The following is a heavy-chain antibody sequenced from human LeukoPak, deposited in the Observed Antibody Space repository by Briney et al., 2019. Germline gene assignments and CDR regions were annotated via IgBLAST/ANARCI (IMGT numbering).Heavy chain of an antibody. D-gene: IGHD6-13*01. CDR1: GLTVSDTY. CDR2: IYSAGAGGSA. J-gene: IGHJ5*02. Sequence: GGSLRLSCAVSGLTVSDTYVSWVRHAPGKGLEWVSVIYSAGAGGSAYYADSVKGRFTISRDNSKNTLYLRMNSLRAEDTAVYYCARDGSMMGAGAGTSWWFDPWGQGTLVTVSS. CDR3: ARDGSMMGAGAGTSWWFDP. V-gene: IGHV3-66*01.